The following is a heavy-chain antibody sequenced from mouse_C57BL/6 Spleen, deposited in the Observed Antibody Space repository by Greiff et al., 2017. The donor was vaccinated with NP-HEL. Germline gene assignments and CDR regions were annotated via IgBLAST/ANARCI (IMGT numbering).Heavy chain of an antibody. Sequence: VQLQQSGTVLARPGASVKMSCKTSGYTFTSYWMHWVKQRPGQGLEWIGAIYPGNSDTSYNQKFKGKAKLTAVTSASTAYMELSSLTNEDSAVYYCTRWDYDGYYAYFDYWGQGTTLTVSS. D-gene: IGHD2-3*01. CDR1: GYTFTSYW. J-gene: IGHJ2*01. CDR3: TRWDYDGYYAYFDY. V-gene: IGHV1-5*01. CDR2: IYPGNSDT.